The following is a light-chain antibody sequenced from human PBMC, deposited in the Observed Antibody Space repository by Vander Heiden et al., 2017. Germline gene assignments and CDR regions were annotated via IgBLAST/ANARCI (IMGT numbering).Light chain of an antibody. CDR1: QSVISSY. CDR3: QQDGSSPSWT. V-gene: IGKV3-20*01. CDR2: GAS. Sequence: EIVLTQSPCTLSLSPGERATLSCRASQSVISSYLAWYQQKPGRAPRLLSYGASSRATGIQDRFSGSGAGTDFPLTISRLERGDVAVYYCQQDGSSPSWTFGQGTKVEIK. J-gene: IGKJ1*01.